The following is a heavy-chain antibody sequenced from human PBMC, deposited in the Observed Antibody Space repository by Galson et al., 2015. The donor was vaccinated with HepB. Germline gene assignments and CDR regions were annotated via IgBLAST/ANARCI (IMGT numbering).Heavy chain of an antibody. Sequence: SVKVSCKASGYTFTSYGISWVRQAPGQGLEWMGLISPCGGSTNYAQKLQGRVTMTRDTSTSTAYMELSSLRSEDTAVYYCARELKILADCCGGCYLNYGMDVWGQGTTVTVSS. CDR3: ARELKILADCCGGCYLNYGMDV. D-gene: IGHD2-21*02. CDR2: ISPCGGST. V-gene: IGHV1-18*01. J-gene: IGHJ6*02. CDR1: GYTFTSYG.